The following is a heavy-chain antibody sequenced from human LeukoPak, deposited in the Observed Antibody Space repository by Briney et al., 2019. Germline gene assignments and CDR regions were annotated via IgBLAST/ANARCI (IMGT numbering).Heavy chain of an antibody. V-gene: IGHV4-4*07. Sequence: PSETLSLTCTVSGXSISNYYWSWIRQPAGKGLEWIGRIYTSGSIDHNPSLKSRVTMSVDSSKNQFSLRLTSVTAADTAVYYCAREHKDYDSSGYYYGHWGRGTLVTVSS. CDR1: GXSISNYY. CDR3: AREHKDYDSSGYYYGH. D-gene: IGHD3-22*01. J-gene: IGHJ4*02. CDR2: IYTSGSI.